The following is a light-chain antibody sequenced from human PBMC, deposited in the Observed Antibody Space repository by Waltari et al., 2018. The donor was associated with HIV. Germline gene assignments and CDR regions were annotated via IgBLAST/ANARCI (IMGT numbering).Light chain of an antibody. J-gene: IGLJ1*01. CDR1: SSDVGGYNY. Sequence: QSALPQPASVSGSPGQSITISCTGTSSDVGGYNYVSWYQQHPGNAPKLKIYDVSNRPSGVSNRFAGSKAGNTASLTISGLQAEDEADYYCSSYTSSSTLRVFGTGTKVTVL. CDR2: DVS. V-gene: IGLV2-14*03. CDR3: SSYTSSSTLRV.